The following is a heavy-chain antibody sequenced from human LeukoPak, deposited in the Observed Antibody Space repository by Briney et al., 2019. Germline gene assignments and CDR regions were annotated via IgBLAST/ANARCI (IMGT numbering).Heavy chain of an antibody. CDR3: ARDQTKLETGPHFAS. CDR1: GFTFTSNW. V-gene: IGHV3-74*01. Sequence: PGGSLRLSCAASGFTFTSNWMHWVRQVPGKGLVWVPRINVDGRTTTYADSVKGRFTISRDNAKNTLYLQMNSLRVEDTAVYYCARDQTKLETGPHFASWGQGTLVTVSS. CDR2: INVDGRTT. D-gene: IGHD3-3*01. J-gene: IGHJ4*02.